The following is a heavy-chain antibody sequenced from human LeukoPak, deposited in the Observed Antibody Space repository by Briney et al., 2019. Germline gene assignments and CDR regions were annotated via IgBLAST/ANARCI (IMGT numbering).Heavy chain of an antibody. D-gene: IGHD6-13*01. CDR2: IFYSGTT. Sequence: WETLSLTCTVSGGSISTYYWSWIRQPPGKGLEWIGYIFYSGTTNYNPSLKSRVTISVGTSKNQFSLKLYSVTAADTAVYYCARGGRQQLPLDYWGQGTLVTVSS. V-gene: IGHV4-59*01. J-gene: IGHJ4*02. CDR1: GGSISTYY. CDR3: ARGGRQQLPLDY.